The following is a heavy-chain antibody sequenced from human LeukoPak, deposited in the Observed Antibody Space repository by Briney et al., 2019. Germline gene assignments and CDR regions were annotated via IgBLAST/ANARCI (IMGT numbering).Heavy chain of an antibody. D-gene: IGHD3-16*01. Sequence: ASVKVSCKASGYTFTDYYLHWVRRAPGQGLEWMGWINPNSGGTNYAQKFQGRVTMTSDTSISTTYMELSRLGSDDTAVYYCARDIGVNSDYVWGSAVDYWGQGTLVTVSS. CDR1: GYTFTDYY. J-gene: IGHJ4*02. CDR3: ARDIGVNSDYVWGSAVDY. V-gene: IGHV1-2*02. CDR2: INPNSGGT.